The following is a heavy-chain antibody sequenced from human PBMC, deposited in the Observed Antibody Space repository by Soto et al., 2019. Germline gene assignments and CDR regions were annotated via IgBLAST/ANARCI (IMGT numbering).Heavy chain of an antibody. Sequence: SETLSLTCTVSGGSISSGDYYWSWIRQPPGKGLEWIGYIYYSGSTYYNPSLKRRVTISVDTSKNQFSLKLSSVTAADTALYYCDRASSCYYFGYWAQGTMLTVSS. CDR3: DRASSCYYFGY. J-gene: IGHJ4*02. D-gene: IGHD3-22*01. V-gene: IGHV4-30-4*01. CDR1: GGSISSGDYY. CDR2: IYYSGST.